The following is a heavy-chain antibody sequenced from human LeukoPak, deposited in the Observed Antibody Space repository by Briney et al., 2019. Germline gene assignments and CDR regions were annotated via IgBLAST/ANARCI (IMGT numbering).Heavy chain of an antibody. J-gene: IGHJ6*03. Sequence: PSETLSLTCTVSGGSISSSSYYWGWIRQPPGKGLEWIGSIYYSGSTYYNPSFKSRVTISVDTSKNQFSLKLSSVTAADTAVYYCARVGDTNSYYYYMDVWGKGTTVTVSS. CDR1: GGSISSSSYY. V-gene: IGHV4-39*01. CDR2: IYYSGST. CDR3: ARVGDTNSYYYYMDV.